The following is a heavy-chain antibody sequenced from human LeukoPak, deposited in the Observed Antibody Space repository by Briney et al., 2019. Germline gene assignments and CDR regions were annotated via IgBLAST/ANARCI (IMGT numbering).Heavy chain of an antibody. V-gene: IGHV3-7*03. CDR2: INEDGSQK. CDR3: ARDGGWHRFDY. Sequence: GGSLRLSCVESGFTFRSPWMAWLRQAPEKGLEWVANINEDGSQKYYLGSVTGRFTISRDNAKNSLYLQMNSLSAEDTAMYYCARDGGWHRFDYWGQGTLVIVFS. D-gene: IGHD6-19*01. J-gene: IGHJ4*02. CDR1: GFTFRSPW.